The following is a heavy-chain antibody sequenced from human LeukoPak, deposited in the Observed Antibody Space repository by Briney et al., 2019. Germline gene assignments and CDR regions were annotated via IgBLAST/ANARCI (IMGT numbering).Heavy chain of an antibody. CDR3: TRSSGYYQYYFDY. V-gene: IGHV3-49*04. CDR2: IRSKAYGGTT. CDR1: GFTFGDYA. D-gene: IGHD3-22*01. Sequence: GGSLRLSCTASGFTFGDYAMSWVRQAPGKGLEWVGFIRSKAYGGTTEYAASVKGRFTISRDDSKSIAYLQMNSLKTEDTAVYYCTRSSGYYQYYFDYWGQGTLVTVSS. J-gene: IGHJ4*02.